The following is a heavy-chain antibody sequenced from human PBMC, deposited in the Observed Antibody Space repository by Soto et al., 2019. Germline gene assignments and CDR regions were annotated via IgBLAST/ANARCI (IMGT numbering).Heavy chain of an antibody. CDR3: ATKGMGSSWYYFDY. Sequence: GGSLRLSCAASWLTVSSNYMSWVRQAPGKGLEWVSVIYSGGSTYYADSVKGRFTISRDNSKNTLYLQMNSLRAEDTAVYYCATKGMGSSWYYFDYWGQGTLVTVSS. CDR1: WLTVSSNY. V-gene: IGHV3-53*01. D-gene: IGHD6-13*01. CDR2: IYSGGST. J-gene: IGHJ4*02.